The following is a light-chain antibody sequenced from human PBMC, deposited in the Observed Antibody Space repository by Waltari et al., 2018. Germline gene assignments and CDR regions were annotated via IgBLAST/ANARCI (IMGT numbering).Light chain of an antibody. CDR3: MQGTHWPPMYS. CDR2: KVS. CDR1: QSLVYNDANTD. V-gene: IGKV2-30*01. Sequence: EVVMTQSPLSLPVTLGQQASISCKSSQSLVYNDANTDLNWLHQRPGQSPRRLIYKVSDRDSGVPDRFSGSGSGTNFTLKISRVEAEDVGTYYCMQGTHWPPMYSFGQGTKLEIK. J-gene: IGKJ2*03.